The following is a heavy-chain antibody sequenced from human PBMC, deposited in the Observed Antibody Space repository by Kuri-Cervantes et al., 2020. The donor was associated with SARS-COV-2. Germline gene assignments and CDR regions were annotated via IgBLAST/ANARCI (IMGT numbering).Heavy chain of an antibody. Sequence: SETLSLTCTVSGGSISSYYWSWIRQPPGKGLEWIGYTYYSGSTNYNPSLKSRVTISVDTSKNQFSLKLSSVTAADTAVYYCAVVDTFDSLAWGQGTLVTVSS. CDR1: GGSISSYY. V-gene: IGHV4-59*12. J-gene: IGHJ5*02. D-gene: IGHD5-18*01. CDR3: AVVDTFDSLA. CDR2: TYYSGST.